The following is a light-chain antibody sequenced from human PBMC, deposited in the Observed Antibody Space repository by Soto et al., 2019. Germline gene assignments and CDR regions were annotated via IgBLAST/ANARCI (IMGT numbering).Light chain of an antibody. Sequence: EIVLTQSPGTLSLSPGERATLSCRAIQSVTSSYLAWYQQKPGQAPRLLIYGASSKATGIPARFSGSGSGTDVTLPISRLEPEDCAVYYCQQYGSSPPTFGQGTKVEIK. CDR1: QSVTSSY. V-gene: IGKV3-20*01. CDR2: GAS. J-gene: IGKJ1*01. CDR3: QQYGSSPPT.